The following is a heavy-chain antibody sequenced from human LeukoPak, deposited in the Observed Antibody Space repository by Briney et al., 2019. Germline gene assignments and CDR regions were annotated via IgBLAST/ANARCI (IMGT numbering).Heavy chain of an antibody. V-gene: IGHV3-66*01. CDR3: ARGGPGYCSSTSCYTDDAFDI. D-gene: IGHD2-2*01. J-gene: IGHJ3*02. CDR1: GFTVSSNY. Sequence: GGSLRLSCAASGFTVSSNYMSWVRQAPGKGLEWVSVIYGGGSTYYADSVKGRFTISRDNSENTLYLQMNSLRAEDTAVYYCARGGPGYCSSTSCYTDDAFDIWGQGTMVTVSS. CDR2: IYGGGST.